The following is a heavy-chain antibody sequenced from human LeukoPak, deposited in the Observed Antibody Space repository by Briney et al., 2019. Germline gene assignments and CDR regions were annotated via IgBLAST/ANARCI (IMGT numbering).Heavy chain of an antibody. J-gene: IGHJ4*02. CDR3: ARPSALAGVDILEY. CDR1: GYTFATYW. D-gene: IGHD6-19*01. CDR2: IYPGDSDT. V-gene: IGHV5-51*01. Sequence: GESRKISCRGSGYTFATYWIAWVRQMPGKGLEWMGTIYPGDSDTRYSPSFQGQVTISADKSINTAYLQWSSLKASDTAMYYCARPSALAGVDILEYWGQGSLVTVSS.